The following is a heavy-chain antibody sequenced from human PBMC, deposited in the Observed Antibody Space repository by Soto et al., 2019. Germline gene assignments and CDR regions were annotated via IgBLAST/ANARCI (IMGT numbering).Heavy chain of an antibody. J-gene: IGHJ6*02. CDR3: ARLYSSSWGHYYYYYGMDV. CDR2: MNPNSGNT. D-gene: IGHD6-13*01. V-gene: IGHV1-8*01. CDR1: GYTFTSYD. Sequence: QVQLVQSGAEVKKPGASVKVSCKASGYTFTSYDINWVRQATGQGLEWMGWMNPNSGNTGYAQKFQGRVTMTWNTSISTAYMELSSLRSEDTAVYYCARLYSSSWGHYYYYYGMDVWGQGTTVTVSS.